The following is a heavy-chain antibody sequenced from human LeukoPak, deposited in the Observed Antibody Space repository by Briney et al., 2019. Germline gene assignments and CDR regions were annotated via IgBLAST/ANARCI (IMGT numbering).Heavy chain of an antibody. CDR2: IRYDGDGSTI. J-gene: IGHJ4*02. V-gene: IGHV3-30*02. CDR3: AKDSAYDFWSGMTRQLDS. CDR1: GFTFSRYA. D-gene: IGHD3-3*01. Sequence: AGGSLRLSCAASGFTFSRYAMHWVRQAPGKGLEWVAFIRYDGDGSTISYTGSVKGRFTISRDNSNNTLFLQMNSLREADTGVYFCAKDSAYDFWSGMTRQLDSWGQGTLVIVSS.